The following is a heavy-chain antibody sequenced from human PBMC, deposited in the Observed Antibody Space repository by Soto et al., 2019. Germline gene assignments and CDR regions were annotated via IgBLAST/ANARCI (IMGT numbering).Heavy chain of an antibody. CDR3: AIHSSGWFNFDH. J-gene: IGHJ4*02. CDR2: TYYRSKWYN. D-gene: IGHD6-19*01. Sequence: PSQTLSLTCAISGDRVSTNVVAWNWIRQSPSRGLEWLGRTYYRSKWYNDYAISVKSRITINSDTSQNQCSLQLKSVTPEDTVVYYCAIHSSGWFNFDHWGQGGLVTVAS. V-gene: IGHV6-1*01. CDR1: GDRVSTNVVA.